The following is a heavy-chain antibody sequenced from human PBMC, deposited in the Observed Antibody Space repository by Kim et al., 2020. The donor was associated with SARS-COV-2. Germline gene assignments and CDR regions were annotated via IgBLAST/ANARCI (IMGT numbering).Heavy chain of an antibody. CDR3: ARDSGSYYNSFDY. V-gene: IGHV1-69*13. CDR2: IIPIFGTA. J-gene: IGHJ4*02. CDR1: GGTFSSYA. D-gene: IGHD1-26*01. Sequence: SVKVSCKASGGTFSSYAISWVRQAPGQGLEWMGGIIPIFGTANYAQKFQGRVTITADESTSTAYMELSSLRSEDTAVYYCARDSGSYYNSFDYWGQGTLVTVSS.